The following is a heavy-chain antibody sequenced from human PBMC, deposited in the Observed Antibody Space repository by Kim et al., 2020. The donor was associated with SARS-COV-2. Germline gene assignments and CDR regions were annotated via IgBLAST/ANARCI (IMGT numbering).Heavy chain of an antibody. D-gene: IGHD4-17*01. CDR3: ARGGDLDYGGTPDFDY. J-gene: IGHJ4*02. Sequence: SETLSLTCTLYNESFSGYYWHWIRQPPGKGLEWIGEVNHSGDTTYSPSLKSRVTISMDTSKNHFSLRLTSVTAADTAVYYCARGGDLDYGGTPDFDYWGQGTMVIVSS. CDR1: NESFSGYY. CDR2: VNHSGDT. V-gene: IGHV4-34*01.